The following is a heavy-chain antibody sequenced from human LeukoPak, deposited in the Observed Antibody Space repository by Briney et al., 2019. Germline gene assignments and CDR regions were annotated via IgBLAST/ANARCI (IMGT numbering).Heavy chain of an antibody. V-gene: IGHV3-48*01. CDR1: GFTFSSYS. CDR2: ISSSSSNI. J-gene: IGHJ4*02. CDR3: SRDRYTYFDY. D-gene: IGHD5-18*01. Sequence: PGGSLRLSCAASGFTFSSYSMNWVRQAPGKGLEWVSYISSSSSNIYYADSVKGRFTICRDKAKNSLYLQMNSLRAEDTAVYYCSRDRYTYFDYWGQGTLVTVSS.